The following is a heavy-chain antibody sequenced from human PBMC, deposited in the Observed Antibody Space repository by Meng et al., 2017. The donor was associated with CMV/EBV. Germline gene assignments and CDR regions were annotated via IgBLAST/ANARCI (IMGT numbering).Heavy chain of an antibody. Sequence: GGSLRLSCAASGFRFSAYGMHWVRQAPGKGLEWVTFIRYDGSNTYYADSVKGRSTISRDNSRNRLFLQMNSLRPEDTAVYYCARGASGTYFFDSWGQGTLVTVSS. J-gene: IGHJ4*02. CDR1: GFRFSAYG. CDR2: IRYDGSNT. CDR3: ARGASGTYFFDS. V-gene: IGHV3-30*02. D-gene: IGHD1-26*01.